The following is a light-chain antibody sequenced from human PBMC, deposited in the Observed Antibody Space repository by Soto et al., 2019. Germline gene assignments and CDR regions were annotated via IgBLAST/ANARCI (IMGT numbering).Light chain of an antibody. CDR3: SSYRTYRTLEV. J-gene: IGLJ1*01. CDR2: LDP. Sequence: QSALTQPPSASGTPGQRVTIRCSGSSSNIGSDGVSWFQHVPGGAPKLLIYLDPQRPSGVPDRFSGSKSGSSASLAITGLQAVDDAHYYCSSYRTYRTLEVFGTGTKVTVL. V-gene: IGLV1-44*01. CDR1: SSNIGSDG.